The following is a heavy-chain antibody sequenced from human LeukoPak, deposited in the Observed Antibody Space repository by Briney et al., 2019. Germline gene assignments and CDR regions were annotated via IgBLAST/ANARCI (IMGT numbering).Heavy chain of an antibody. J-gene: IGHJ4*02. CDR3: AKPLKNVVPAAVDY. CDR2: INTDGSST. CDR1: GFTFSSYA. D-gene: IGHD2-2*01. V-gene: IGHV3-74*01. Sequence: GGSLRLSCAASGFTFSSYAMHWVRQAPGKGLVWVSRINTDGSSTSYADSVKGRFTISRDNAKNTLYLQMNSLRAEDTAVYYCAKPLKNVVPAAVDYWGQGTLVTVSS.